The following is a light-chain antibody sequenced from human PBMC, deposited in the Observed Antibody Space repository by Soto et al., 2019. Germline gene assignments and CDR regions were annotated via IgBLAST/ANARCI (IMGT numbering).Light chain of an antibody. V-gene: IGLV2-14*03. Sequence: QSALTQPASVSGSPGQSIAISCTGTSSDVGAYNFVSWYQQHPGRAPTLIIYDVSNRISGVSNRFSGSKSGNTASLTISGLQAEDEADYYCSSYTVSSTYVFGGGTKLTVL. CDR1: SSDVGAYNF. J-gene: IGLJ1*01. CDR2: DVS. CDR3: SSYTVSSTYV.